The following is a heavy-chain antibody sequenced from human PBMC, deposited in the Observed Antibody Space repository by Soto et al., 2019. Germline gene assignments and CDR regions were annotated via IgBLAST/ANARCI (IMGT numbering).Heavy chain of an antibody. CDR2: ISGSGDST. D-gene: IGHD6-19*01. V-gene: IGHV3-23*01. Sequence: GGSLRLSCAASGFTFSTYAMNWVRQAPGKGLEWVSGISGSGDSTYYADSVKGRFTVSRDNSKNTLYLQMNSLRAEDTAVFYCAKERSSGWSVDYWGQGTLVTFSS. CDR3: AKERSSGWSVDY. J-gene: IGHJ4*02. CDR1: GFTFSTYA.